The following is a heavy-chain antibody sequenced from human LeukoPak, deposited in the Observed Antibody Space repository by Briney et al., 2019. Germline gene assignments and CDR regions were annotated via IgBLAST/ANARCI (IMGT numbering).Heavy chain of an antibody. CDR3: AQRGYSGYSFDY. J-gene: IGHJ4*02. V-gene: IGHV3-21*01. CDR1: GFTFSSYS. CDR2: ISSSSSYM. Sequence: GGSLRLSCAASGFTFSSYSMNWVRQAPGKGLEWVSSISSSSSYMYYADSVKGRFTISRDNAKNSLYLQMNSLRAEDTAVYYCAQRGYSGYSFDYWGQGTLVTVSS. D-gene: IGHD5-12*01.